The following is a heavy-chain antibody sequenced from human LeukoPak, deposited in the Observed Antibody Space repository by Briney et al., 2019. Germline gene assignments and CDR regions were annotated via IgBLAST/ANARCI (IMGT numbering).Heavy chain of an antibody. J-gene: IGHJ4*02. CDR3: ARGKPYYYDSSGYYREGY. CDR1: GFTFSSYS. Sequence: GGSLRLSCAASGFTFSSYSMNWVRRAPGKGLEWVSSISSSSSYIYYADSVKGRFTISRDNAKNSLYLQMNSLRAEDTAVYYCARGKPYYYDSSGYYREGYWGQGTLVTVSS. CDR2: ISSSSSYI. D-gene: IGHD3-22*01. V-gene: IGHV3-21*01.